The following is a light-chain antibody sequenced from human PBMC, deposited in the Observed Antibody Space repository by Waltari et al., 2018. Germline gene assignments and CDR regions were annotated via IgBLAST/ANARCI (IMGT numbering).Light chain of an antibody. CDR2: EVT. CDR1: HTADGAYGY. CDR3: SSCSYAPTTTVI. J-gene: IGLJ2*01. V-gene: IGLV2-14*01. Sequence: QSALTQPASVSGSPGQSLTISCTGSHTADGAYGYVSWYQHHPGKAPKLIIYEVTNRPSGISNRFSASKSDDTASLTISGLQAEDEATYYCSSCSYAPTTTVIFGGGTKVTVL.